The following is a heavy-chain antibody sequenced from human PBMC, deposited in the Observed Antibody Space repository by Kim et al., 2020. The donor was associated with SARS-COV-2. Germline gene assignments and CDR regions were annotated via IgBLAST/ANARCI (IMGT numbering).Heavy chain of an antibody. CDR2: ISSDSSFI. D-gene: IGHD1-26*01. V-gene: IGHV3-21*01. CDR3: ARVSYSRNWRISYYLDL. J-gene: IGHJ2*01. Sequence: GGSLRLSCAASGFTFSSHNMNWVRQAPGKGPEVVARISSDSSFIYYADSVRGRFTVSRDNAQTSLFLQMNSLRVEDTAIYFCARVSYSRNWRISYYLDLWGRGTLVSVSS. CDR1: GFTFSSHN.